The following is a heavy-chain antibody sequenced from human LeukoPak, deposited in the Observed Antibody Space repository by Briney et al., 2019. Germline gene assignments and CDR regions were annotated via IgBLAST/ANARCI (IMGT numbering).Heavy chain of an antibody. CDR3: AREGDYDFWSGYYTSHNWFDP. V-gene: IGHV1-69*06. Sequence: ASVKVSCKASGGTFSSYAISWVRQASGQGLEWMGGIIPIFGTANYAQKFQGRVTITADKSTSTAYMELSSLRSEDTAVYYCAREGDYDFWSGYYTSHNWFDPWGQGTLVTVSS. CDR2: IIPIFGTA. D-gene: IGHD3-3*01. CDR1: GGTFSSYA. J-gene: IGHJ5*02.